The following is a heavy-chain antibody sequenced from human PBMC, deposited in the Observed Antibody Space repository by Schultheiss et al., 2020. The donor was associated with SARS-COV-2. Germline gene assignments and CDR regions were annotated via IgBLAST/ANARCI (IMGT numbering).Heavy chain of an antibody. CDR2: MNPNSGNT. J-gene: IGHJ2*01. V-gene: IGHV1-8*01. CDR1: GYTFTSYD. CDR3: ARDATPRYCSGGSCYYYGYFDL. D-gene: IGHD2-15*01. Sequence: ASVKVSCKASGYTFTSYDINWVRQATGQGLEWMGWMNPNSGNTGYAQKFQGRVTMTRNTSISTAYMELSRLRSDDTAVYYCARDATPRYCSGGSCYYYGYFDLWGRGTLVTVSS.